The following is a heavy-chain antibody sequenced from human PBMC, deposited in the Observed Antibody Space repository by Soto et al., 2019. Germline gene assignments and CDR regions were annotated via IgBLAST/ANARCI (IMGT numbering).Heavy chain of an antibody. D-gene: IGHD3-22*01. J-gene: IGHJ3*02. V-gene: IGHV1-24*01. Sequence: ASVKVSCKVSGYSLSELSMHWVRQAPGKGLEWMGGFDPEDGETIYAQKFKGRITMTEDTSTDKAYTELSSLRSEDTAVYLCATDKTPYHSIRGTFDIWGRGTLLTVSS. CDR3: ATDKTPYHSIRGTFDI. CDR1: GYSLSELS. CDR2: FDPEDGET.